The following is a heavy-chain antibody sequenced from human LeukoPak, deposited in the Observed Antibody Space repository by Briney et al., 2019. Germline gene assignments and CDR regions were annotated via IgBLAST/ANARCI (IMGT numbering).Heavy chain of an antibody. CDR2: ISWNSGSI. Sequence: GGSLRLSCVASGFAFDDYVMHWVRQAPGKGLEWVLGISWNSGSIDYADSVKGRFTISRDNAKNSLYLQMNSLRAEDTALYYCAKDSGLSSSDSDASDIWGQGTMVTVSS. CDR3: AKDSGLSSSDSDASDI. D-gene: IGHD6-6*01. J-gene: IGHJ3*02. CDR1: GFAFDDYV. V-gene: IGHV3-9*01.